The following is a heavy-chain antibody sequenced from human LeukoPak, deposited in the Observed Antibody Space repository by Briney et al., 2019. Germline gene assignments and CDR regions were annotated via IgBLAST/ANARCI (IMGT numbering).Heavy chain of an antibody. V-gene: IGHV3-33*01. Sequence: GGSLRLSCAASGFTFSSYGMHWVRQAPGKGLEWVAVIWYDGSNKYYADSVKGRFTISRDNSKNTLYLQMNSLRAEDTAVYYCARDFPSYYDSSGAFDIWGQGTMVTVSS. J-gene: IGHJ3*02. CDR3: ARDFPSYYDSSGAFDI. D-gene: IGHD3-22*01. CDR1: GFTFSSYG. CDR2: IWYDGSNK.